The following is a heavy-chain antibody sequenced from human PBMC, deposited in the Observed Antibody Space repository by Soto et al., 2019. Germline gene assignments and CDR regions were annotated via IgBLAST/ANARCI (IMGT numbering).Heavy chain of an antibody. J-gene: IGHJ4*02. D-gene: IGHD1-26*01. CDR1: GCAFSNYD. V-gene: IGHV3-23*01. CDR3: AMKGGSGSYWGGFDY. CDR2: ISGSGGMA. Sequence: GVCLRLSGAASGCAFSNYDMTWIRQPPAQGLEWVSSISGSGGMADYADSVKGRFTISRDNAKNTVSLQMNSLRAEDTALYYCAMKGGSGSYWGGFDYWGQGTLVNVSS.